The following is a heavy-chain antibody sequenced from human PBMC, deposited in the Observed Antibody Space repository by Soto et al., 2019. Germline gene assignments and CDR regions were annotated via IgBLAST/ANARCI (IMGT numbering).Heavy chain of an antibody. Sequence: GGSLRLSCAASGFNFKNYGMHWVRQGPGKGLEWVAVVWNDGTNKYYGDSFQGRVTISRDNSKHTLYLHMNSLRAEDPAVYYYAGVPASNGGICDYWGQGTLVSVAA. CDR1: GFNFKNYG. CDR2: VWNDGTNK. CDR3: AGVPASNGGICDY. V-gene: IGHV3-33*01. J-gene: IGHJ4*01. D-gene: IGHD2-2*01.